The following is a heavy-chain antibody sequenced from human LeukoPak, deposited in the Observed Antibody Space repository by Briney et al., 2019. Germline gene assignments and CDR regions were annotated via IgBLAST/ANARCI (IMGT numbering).Heavy chain of an antibody. CDR2: LSSSNSYI. CDR1: EFTLSSYS. J-gene: IGHJ3*02. Sequence: GGSLRLSCAASEFTLSSYSMNWVRQAPGEGLEWVSSLSSSNSYIYYEDSVKGRFTISRDNAKNSMYLQMNSLGVEDTAVNYFSKGPETGRTGGAFDIWGQGTMVTVSS. CDR3: SKGPETGRTGGAFDI. D-gene: IGHD1-1*01. V-gene: IGHV3-21*01.